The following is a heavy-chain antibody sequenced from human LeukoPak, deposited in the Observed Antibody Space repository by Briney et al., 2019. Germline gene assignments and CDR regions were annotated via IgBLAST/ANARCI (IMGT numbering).Heavy chain of an antibody. D-gene: IGHD3-3*01. V-gene: IGHV1-46*01. CDR1: GYTFTSYY. CDR3: ARDFYDFWSGYRGPDY. CDR2: INPSGGST. Sequence: ASVTVSCKASGYTFTSYYMHWVRQPPGQGLEWMGIINPSGGSTSYAQKFQGRVTMTRDTSTSTDYMELSSLRSEGTAVYYCARDFYDFWSGYRGPDYWGQGTLVTVSS. J-gene: IGHJ4*02.